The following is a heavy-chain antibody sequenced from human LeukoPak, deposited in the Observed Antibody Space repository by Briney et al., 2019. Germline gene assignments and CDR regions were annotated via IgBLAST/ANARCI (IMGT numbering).Heavy chain of an antibody. CDR1: GFTFSRFW. CDR2: IKQDGSEK. J-gene: IGHJ4*02. D-gene: IGHD5-12*01. V-gene: IGHV3-7*01. CDR3: AKEMKPWMHFDY. Sequence: GGSLRLSCAASGFTFSRFWMSWVRQAPGKGLEWVANIKQDGSEKYYVDSVKGRFTISRDNAKNSLYLQLNSLRAEDTAVYYCAKEMKPWMHFDYWGQGTLVTVSS.